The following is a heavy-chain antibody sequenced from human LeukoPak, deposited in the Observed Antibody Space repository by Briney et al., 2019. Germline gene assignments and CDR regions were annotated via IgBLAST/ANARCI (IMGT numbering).Heavy chain of an antibody. J-gene: IGHJ3*02. CDR2: IHYSGST. Sequence: SETLSLTCTVSGGSISSSSYYWGWIRQPPGKGLEWIGDIHYSGSTNYNPSLKSRLTISVDASKNQFSLKLGSVTAADTAVYYCARDRRRELLHAFDIWGQGTMVTVSS. CDR1: GGSISSSSYY. V-gene: IGHV4-61*01. D-gene: IGHD1-26*01. CDR3: ARDRRRELLHAFDI.